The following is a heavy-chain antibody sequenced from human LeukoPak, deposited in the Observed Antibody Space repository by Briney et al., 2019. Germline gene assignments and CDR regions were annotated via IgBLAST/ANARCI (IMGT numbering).Heavy chain of an antibody. CDR3: PKGGSGDTAIFFDY. CDR2: ISSISDYI. V-gene: IGHV3-21*04. J-gene: IGHJ4*02. Sequence: PGGSLRLSCAASGFTFSSYSMNWVRQAPGKGLGWVSSISSISDYIYYADSVRGRFTISRDNSKNTLYLQMNSLRAEDTAVYYCPKGGSGDTAIFFDYWGQGTLVTVSS. D-gene: IGHD5-18*01. CDR1: GFTFSSYS.